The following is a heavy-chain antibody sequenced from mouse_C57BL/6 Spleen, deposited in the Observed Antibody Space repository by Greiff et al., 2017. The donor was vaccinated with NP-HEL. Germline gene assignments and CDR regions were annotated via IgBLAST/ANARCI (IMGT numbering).Heavy chain of an antibody. CDR1: GYTFTSYW. V-gene: IGHV1-59*01. CDR2: IDPSDSYT. Sequence: QVQLQQPGAELVRPGTSVKLSCKASGYTFTSYWMHWVKQRPGQGLEWIGVIDPSDSYTNYNQKFKGKATLTVDTSSSTAYMQLSSLTSEDSAVYYCARRKPYGYDGVAFDYWGQGTTLTVSS. CDR3: ARRKPYGYDGVAFDY. D-gene: IGHD2-2*01. J-gene: IGHJ2*01.